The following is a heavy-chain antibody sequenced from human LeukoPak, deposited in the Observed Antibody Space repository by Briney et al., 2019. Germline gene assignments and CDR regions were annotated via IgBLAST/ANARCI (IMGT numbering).Heavy chain of an antibody. Sequence: GGSLRLSCAAPGFTVNSNYMSWGRQAPGKGLEWVSVVYSGGRTYYADSVKGRFTISRDDSTNTLYLLMNSLRAEDTAVYYCARGYMIDYWGQGTLVTVSS. CDR3: ARGYMIDY. J-gene: IGHJ4*02. CDR1: GFTVNSNY. D-gene: IGHD5-24*01. CDR2: VYSGGRT. V-gene: IGHV3-66*01.